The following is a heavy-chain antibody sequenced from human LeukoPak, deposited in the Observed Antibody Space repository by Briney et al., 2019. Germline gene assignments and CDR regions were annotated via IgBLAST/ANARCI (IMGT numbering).Heavy chain of an antibody. D-gene: IGHD5-12*01. CDR1: GYDFTGYW. Sequence: GESLKISCKGPGYDFTGYWIAWVRQMPGKGLEWMGIIYPGDSDTRYSPSFEGQVTISADKSISTAFLQWSSLKASDTAMYYCGRQTGAYDLDYWGQGTLVTVSS. V-gene: IGHV5-51*01. CDR3: GRQTGAYDLDY. CDR2: IYPGDSDT. J-gene: IGHJ4*02.